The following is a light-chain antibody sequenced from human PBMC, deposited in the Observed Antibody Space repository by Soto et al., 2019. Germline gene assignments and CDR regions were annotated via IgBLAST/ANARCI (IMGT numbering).Light chain of an antibody. CDR1: GSNIGSNS. CDR2: DND. Sequence: QSVLTQPPSVSAAPGQTVTISCSGGGSNIGSNSVSWYQQVPGTAPKLLLYDNDKRPSGIPDRFSGSKSGTSVTLGITGLQTADEADYYCGTWESYLSVGVFGGGTQLTVL. V-gene: IGLV1-51*01. J-gene: IGLJ7*01. CDR3: GTWESYLSVGV.